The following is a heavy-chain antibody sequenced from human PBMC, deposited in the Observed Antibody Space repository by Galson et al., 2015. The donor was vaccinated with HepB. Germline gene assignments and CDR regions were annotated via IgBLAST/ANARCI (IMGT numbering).Heavy chain of an antibody. CDR1: GYSFTIYN. Sequence: SVKVSCKASGYSFTIYNIHWVRQAPGQRLEWMGWVNTANGNTKYSQKFQDRVTLTRDTSATTAYMELSSLESEDTAVYYCARGGQWPQFYFFDYWGRGTLVPVSS. D-gene: IGHD5-24*01. J-gene: IGHJ4*02. V-gene: IGHV1-3*04. CDR3: ARGGQWPQFYFFDY. CDR2: VNTANGNT.